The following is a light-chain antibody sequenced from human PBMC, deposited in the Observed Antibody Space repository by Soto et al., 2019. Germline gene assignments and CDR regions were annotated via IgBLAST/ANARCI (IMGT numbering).Light chain of an antibody. CDR2: AAS. CDR3: QQYGSPSYT. Sequence: DIVLTQSPDTLSLSPGERATLSCRASQSVSSNYLAWYQQKPGQAPRLLIYAASTRATGIPDRFSGSGSGTDFTLTISRLEPEDFAVYYCQQYGSPSYTFGQGTRLEIK. J-gene: IGKJ2*01. CDR1: QSVSSNY. V-gene: IGKV3-20*01.